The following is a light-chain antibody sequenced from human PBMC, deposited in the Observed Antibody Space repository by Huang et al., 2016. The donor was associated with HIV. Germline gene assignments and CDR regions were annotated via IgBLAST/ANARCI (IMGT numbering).Light chain of an antibody. CDR1: QSVSSSY. Sequence: EIVLTQSPGTLSLYPGERATLSCRASQSVSSSYLAWYQQKPGQAPRLLRYGASSSATGIPDLFSGRGSGTDFTLTISRLEPEDFAVYYCQQYGSSPKTFGQGTKVEIK. CDR2: GAS. CDR3: QQYGSSPKT. J-gene: IGKJ1*01. V-gene: IGKV3-20*01.